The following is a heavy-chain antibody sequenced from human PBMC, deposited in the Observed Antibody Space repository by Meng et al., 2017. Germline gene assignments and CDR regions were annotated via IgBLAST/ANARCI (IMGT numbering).Heavy chain of an antibody. CDR1: GFTFSSYW. CDR3: ARDSSPQAIFGVGVLDV. D-gene: IGHD3-3*02. J-gene: IGHJ6*02. CDR2: ISYDGSDK. V-gene: IGHV3-30*01. Sequence: GGSLRLSCAASGFTFSSYWMHWVRQAPGKGLEWVALISYDGSDKYYADSVEGRFTISRDNSKNTLYLQMNSLRAEDIAVYYCARDSSPQAIFGVGVLDVWGQGTTVTVSS.